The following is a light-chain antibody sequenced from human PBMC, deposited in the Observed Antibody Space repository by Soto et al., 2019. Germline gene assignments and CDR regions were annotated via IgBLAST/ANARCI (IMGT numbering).Light chain of an antibody. Sequence: DIQMTQSPSSLSASVGDTVTITCRASQSISIYLNWYQQKPGKAPSLLIYAAFSLQNGVPSRFSGSGSGTDFTLTISSLQREDFATYYCQQSYRTPLIFGGGTKVEIK. CDR3: QQSYRTPLI. CDR2: AAF. V-gene: IGKV1-39*01. CDR1: QSISIY. J-gene: IGKJ4*01.